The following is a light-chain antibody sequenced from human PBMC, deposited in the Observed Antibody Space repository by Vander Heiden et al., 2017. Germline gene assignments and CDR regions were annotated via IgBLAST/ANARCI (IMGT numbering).Light chain of an antibody. CDR1: QNIKNC. Sequence: DIQMTQSPSTLSASLGDRVTITCRASQNIKNCLAWYQQKPGKAPNLMIYDASTLESGVPSRFSGSGSGTDFTLTISSLQADDFATYFCQQYCTYPCTFGPGTKVEIK. V-gene: IGKV1-5*01. J-gene: IGKJ1*01. CDR2: DAS. CDR3: QQYCTYPCT.